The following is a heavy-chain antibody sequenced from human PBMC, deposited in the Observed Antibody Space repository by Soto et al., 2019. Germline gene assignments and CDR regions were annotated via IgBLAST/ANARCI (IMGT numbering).Heavy chain of an antibody. CDR1: GGSIRSGGYY. V-gene: IGHV4-31*03. CDR2: IYYSGST. D-gene: IGHD3-10*01. CDR3: ARVTGESTMVRGGFYGMDV. J-gene: IGHJ6*02. Sequence: TVSLTCTVSGGSIRSGGYYWSWIRQHPGKGLEGIGYIYYSGSTYYNPSLKSRVTISVDTSKNQFSLKLSSVTAADTAVYYCARVTGESTMVRGGFYGMDVWGQGTTVTVS.